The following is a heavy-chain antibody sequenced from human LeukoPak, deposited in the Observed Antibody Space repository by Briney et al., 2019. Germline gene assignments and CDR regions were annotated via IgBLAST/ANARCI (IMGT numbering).Heavy chain of an antibody. CDR3: AKQTGSGLFTLP. Sequence: SETLSFTCTVSGGSISGYYWSWVRQSPEKGLESIGFIYSTGSTSYNPSLRSRVTISIDTSKNQISLRLTSVTATDTAMYYCAKQTGSGLFTLPGGQGTLVTVSS. V-gene: IGHV4-59*08. CDR2: IYSTGST. J-gene: IGHJ4*02. CDR1: GGSISGYY. D-gene: IGHD3/OR15-3a*01.